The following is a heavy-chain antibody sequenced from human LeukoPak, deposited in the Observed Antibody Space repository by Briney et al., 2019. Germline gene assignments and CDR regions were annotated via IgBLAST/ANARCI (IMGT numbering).Heavy chain of an antibody. CDR2: IIPIFGTA. J-gene: IGHJ4*02. V-gene: IGHV1-69*05. Sequence: VASVKVSCKASGGTFSSYAISWVRQAPGQGLEWMGGIIPIFGTANYAQKFQGRVTITTDESTCTAYMELSSLRSEDTAVYYCARPTYSSSSGFDYWGQGTLVTVSS. CDR3: ARPTYSSSSGFDY. CDR1: GGTFSSYA. D-gene: IGHD6-13*01.